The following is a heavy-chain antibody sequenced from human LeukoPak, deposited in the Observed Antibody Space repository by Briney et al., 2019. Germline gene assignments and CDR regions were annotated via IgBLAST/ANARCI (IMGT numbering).Heavy chain of an antibody. D-gene: IGHD6-19*01. Sequence: GGSLRLSCAASGFTFSSYEMNWVRQAPGKGLEWVSYISSSGSTIYYADSVKGRFTISRDNAKNSLYLQMNSLRAEDTAVYYCARCGPEYGSGLISYWGQGTLVTVSS. CDR2: ISSSGSTI. CDR3: ARCGPEYGSGLISY. V-gene: IGHV3-48*03. J-gene: IGHJ4*02. CDR1: GFTFSSYE.